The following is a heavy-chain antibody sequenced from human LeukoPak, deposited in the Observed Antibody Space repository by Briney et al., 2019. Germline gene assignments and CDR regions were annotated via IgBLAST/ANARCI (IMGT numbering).Heavy chain of an antibody. CDR2: IYPRDGST. CDR3: ARGPGGSTSLDH. V-gene: IGHV1-46*01. J-gene: IGHJ4*02. Sequence: ASVKVSCKASGYTFTSNYIHWVRQAPGQGLEWMGMIYPRDGSTSYAQKFQGRVTVTRDTSTSTVHMELSGLRSEDTAVYYCARGPGGSTSLDHWGQGTLVTVSS. D-gene: IGHD3-16*01. CDR1: GYTFTSNY.